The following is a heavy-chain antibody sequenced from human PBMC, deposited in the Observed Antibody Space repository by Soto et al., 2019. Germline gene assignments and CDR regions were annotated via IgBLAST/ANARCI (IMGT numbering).Heavy chain of an antibody. CDR1: GGTFSSYA. D-gene: IGHD4-17*01. Sequence: QVQLVQSGAEVKKPGSSVKVSCKASGGTFSSYAISWVRQAPGHGLEWMGGSIPIFGTANYAQKFQGRVTIPADESTSIAYMELSSLRSEDTAVYYCATSTTVVTHGGYYFDYWGQGTLVTVSS. V-gene: IGHV1-69*12. CDR2: SIPIFGTA. CDR3: ATSTTVVTHGGYYFDY. J-gene: IGHJ4*02.